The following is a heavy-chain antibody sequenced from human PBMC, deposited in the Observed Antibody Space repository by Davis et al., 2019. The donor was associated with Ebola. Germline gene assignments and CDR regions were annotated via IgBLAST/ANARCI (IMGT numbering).Heavy chain of an antibody. V-gene: IGHV3-66*01. D-gene: IGHD2-2*01. CDR3: ARESSAARSMYYYYYGMDV. Sequence: GGSLRLSCAASGFTVSSNYMSWVRQAPGKGLEWVSVIYSGGSTYYADSVKGRFTISRDNSKNTLYLQMNSLRAEDTAVYYCARESSAARSMYYYYYGMDVWGQGTTVTVSS. CDR1: GFTVSSNY. J-gene: IGHJ6*02. CDR2: IYSGGST.